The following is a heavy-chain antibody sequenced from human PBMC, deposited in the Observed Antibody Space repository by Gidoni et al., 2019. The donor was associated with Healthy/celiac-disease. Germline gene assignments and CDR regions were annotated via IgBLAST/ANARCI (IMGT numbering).Heavy chain of an antibody. V-gene: IGHV3-43*02. D-gene: IGHD3-16*02. CDR3: AKPSMRPAYDYVWGSYRPGWFDP. J-gene: IGHJ5*02. CDR2: ISGDGGST. CDR1: GFTCDDYA. Sequence: EVQLVESGGGVVQPGGSLRLSCAASGFTCDDYAMHWVRQAPGKGLEWVSLISGDGGSTYYADSVKGRFTISRDNSKNSLYLQMNSLRTEDTALYYCAKPSMRPAYDYVWGSYRPGWFDPWGQGTLVTVSS.